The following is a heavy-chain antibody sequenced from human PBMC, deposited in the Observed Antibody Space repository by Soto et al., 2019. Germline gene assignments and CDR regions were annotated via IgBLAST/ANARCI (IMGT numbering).Heavy chain of an antibody. D-gene: IGHD5-18*01. CDR1: GFTFSSYW. J-gene: IGHJ5*02. V-gene: IGHV3-7*05. Sequence: GGSLRLSCAASGFTFSSYWMSWVRQAPGKGLEWVANIKQDGSEKYHVDSVKGRFTISRDNAKNSLYLQMNSLRAEDTAVYYCARDIDTAMENWFDPWGQGTLVTVS. CDR3: ARDIDTAMENWFDP. CDR2: IKQDGSEK.